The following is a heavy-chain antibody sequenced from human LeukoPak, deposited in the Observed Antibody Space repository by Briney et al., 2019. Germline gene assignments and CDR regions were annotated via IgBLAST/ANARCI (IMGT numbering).Heavy chain of an antibody. D-gene: IGHD3-9*01. CDR3: ARVYFDILTGYFFDY. CDR1: GGSISSGDYY. V-gene: IGHV4-30-4*01. CDR2: IYYSGST. Sequence: SETLSLTCTLSGGSISSGDYYWSWIRQPPGKGLEWIGYIYYSGSTYHNPSLKSRVTISVDTSKNQFSLKLSSVTAADTAVYYCARVYFDILTGYFFDYWGQGTLVTVSS. J-gene: IGHJ4*02.